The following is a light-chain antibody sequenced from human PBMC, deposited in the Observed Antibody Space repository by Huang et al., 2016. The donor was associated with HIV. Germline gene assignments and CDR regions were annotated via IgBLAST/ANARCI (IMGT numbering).Light chain of an antibody. V-gene: IGKV1-33*01. Sequence: DIQMTQSPSSLSSSLGDRVTITCQASQDISTYLNWYQQKPGKAPKLLIYYASNLETGVPSRFSGSGSGTDFTFTISSLQPEDIATYYCQQYDNRITFGGGTKVEIK. J-gene: IGKJ4*01. CDR2: YAS. CDR1: QDISTY. CDR3: QQYDNRIT.